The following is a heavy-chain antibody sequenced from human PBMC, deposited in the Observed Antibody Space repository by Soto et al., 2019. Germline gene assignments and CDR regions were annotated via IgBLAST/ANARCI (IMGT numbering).Heavy chain of an antibody. J-gene: IGHJ3*01. V-gene: IGHV1-2*02. D-gene: IGHD3-22*01. CDR2: LNPDSGEA. CDR3: ARGGYYDSGLYKGDLDV. Sequence: QAQLVQSGAEMKKSGASLKISCGASGYSLTGYYLHWLRQAPGQGLEWMGWLNPDSGEAIYALKFQGRVTMTRDPTSSTAYLEVCTLTSDDTAIYYCARGGYYDSGLYKGDLDVWGQGTFVTVSS. CDR1: GYSLTGYY.